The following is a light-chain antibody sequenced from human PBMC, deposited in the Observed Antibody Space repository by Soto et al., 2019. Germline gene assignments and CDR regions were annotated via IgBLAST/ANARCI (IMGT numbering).Light chain of an antibody. CDR3: NSYTGSSTYV. J-gene: IGLJ1*01. Sequence: QSVLTQPPSVSGSPGQSVAISCTGTNNDVGSYNRVSWYQQPPGAAPKLMIYEVSNRPSGVPDRFSGSKSGNTASLTISGLQAEDEADYYCNSYTGSSTYVFGTGTKVTVL. V-gene: IGLV2-18*02. CDR2: EVS. CDR1: NNDVGSYNR.